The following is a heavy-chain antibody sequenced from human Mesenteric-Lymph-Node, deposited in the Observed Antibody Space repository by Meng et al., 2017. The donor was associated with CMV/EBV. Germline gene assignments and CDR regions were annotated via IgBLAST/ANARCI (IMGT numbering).Heavy chain of an antibody. Sequence: GGSLRLSCKGSGITLSSSTLNWVRQTPGKGLEWVSSIDRLSIEKYYAESVKGRFIVSRDNTRNSLHLQMNSLRAEDTAVYYCARDYEWYYFDYWGQGTLVTVSS. J-gene: IGHJ4*02. CDR2: IDRLSIEK. CDR3: ARDYEWYYFDY. CDR1: GITLSSST. D-gene: IGHD3-3*01. V-gene: IGHV3-21*01.